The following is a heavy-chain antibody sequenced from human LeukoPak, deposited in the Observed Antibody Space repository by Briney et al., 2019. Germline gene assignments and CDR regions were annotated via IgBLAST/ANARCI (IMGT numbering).Heavy chain of an antibody. D-gene: IGHD4-17*01. CDR3: ARVGGFYGDYYFDY. V-gene: IGHV3-21*01. Sequence: GGSLRLSCAVSGFTFSSYSMNWVRQAPGKGLEWVSSISSSSSYIYYADSVKGRFTISRDNAKNSLYPQMNSLRAEDTAVYYCARVGGFYGDYYFDYWGQGTLVTVSS. CDR1: GFTFSSYS. CDR2: ISSSSSYI. J-gene: IGHJ4*02.